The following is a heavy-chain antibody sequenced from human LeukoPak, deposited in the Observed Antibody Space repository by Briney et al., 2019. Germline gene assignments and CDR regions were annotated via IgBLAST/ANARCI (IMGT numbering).Heavy chain of an antibody. CDR1: GESISGLY. CDR3: ARDRGAVAGTNY. D-gene: IGHD6-19*01. V-gene: IGHV4-59*11. J-gene: IGHJ4*02. Sequence: SETLSLTCTVSGESISGLYWTWIRQPPGKGLEWIGYIYYSGSTNYNPSLKSRVTISVDTSKNQFSLKLSSVTAADTAVYYCARDRGAVAGTNYWGQGTLVTVSS. CDR2: IYYSGST.